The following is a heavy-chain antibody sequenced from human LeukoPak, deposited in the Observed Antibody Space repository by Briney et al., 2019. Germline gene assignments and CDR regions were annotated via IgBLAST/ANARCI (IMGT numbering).Heavy chain of an antibody. Sequence: SQTLSLTCTVSGGSTSSGDYYWSWIRQPPGKGLEWIGYIYYSGSTYYNPSLKSRVTISVDTSKNQFSLKLSSVTAADTAVYYCARADDVRGYSYGSLDYWGQGTLVTVSS. CDR3: ARADDVRGYSYGSLDY. D-gene: IGHD5-18*01. V-gene: IGHV4-30-4*01. J-gene: IGHJ4*02. CDR1: GGSTSSGDYY. CDR2: IYYSGST.